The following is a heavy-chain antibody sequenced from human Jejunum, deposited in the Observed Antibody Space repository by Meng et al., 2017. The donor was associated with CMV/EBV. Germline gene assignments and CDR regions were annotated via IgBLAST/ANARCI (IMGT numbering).Heavy chain of an antibody. D-gene: IGHD5-18*01. Sequence: SGYPFNGYYIHWVRQAPGQGLEWMGRILPNTGGTKFAQKFQGRVTLTRDTSINTAYMELTSLTSADTAVYYCARGAYNTAGNGLDDYWGQGTLVTVSS. CDR1: GYPFNGYY. CDR3: ARGAYNTAGNGLDDY. J-gene: IGHJ4*02. V-gene: IGHV1-2*06. CDR2: ILPNTGGT.